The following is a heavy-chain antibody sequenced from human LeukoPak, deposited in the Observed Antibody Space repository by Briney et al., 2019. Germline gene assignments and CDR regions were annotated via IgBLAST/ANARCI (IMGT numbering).Heavy chain of an antibody. J-gene: IGHJ5*02. CDR2: ISAYNGNT. Sequence: ASVKVSCKASGCTFTSYGISWVRQAPGQGLEWMGWISAYNGNTNYAQKLQGRVTMTTDTSTSTAYMELRSLRSDDTAVYYCARVEGYCSSTSCYWNWFDPWGQGTLVTVSS. V-gene: IGHV1-18*01. D-gene: IGHD2-2*01. CDR1: GCTFTSYG. CDR3: ARVEGYCSSTSCYWNWFDP.